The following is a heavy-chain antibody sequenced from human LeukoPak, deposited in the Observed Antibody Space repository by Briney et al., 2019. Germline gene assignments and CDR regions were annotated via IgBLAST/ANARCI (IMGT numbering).Heavy chain of an antibody. CDR1: GGSISSGGYY. D-gene: IGHD6-19*01. V-gene: IGHV4-31*03. Sequence: SQTLSLTCTVSGGSISSGGYYWSWIRQHPGKGLEWIGYIYYTGSTYYNPSLKSRVTISVDTSKNPFSLKLSSVTAADTAVYYCARVIVGAVAGDSYYFDYWGQGTLVTVSS. CDR3: ARVIVGAVAGDSYYFDY. CDR2: IYYTGST. J-gene: IGHJ4*02.